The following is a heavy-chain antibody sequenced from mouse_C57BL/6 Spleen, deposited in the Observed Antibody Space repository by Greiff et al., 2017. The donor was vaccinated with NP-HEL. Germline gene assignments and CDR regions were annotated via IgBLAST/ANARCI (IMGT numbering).Heavy chain of an antibody. CDR2: ILPGSGST. CDR3: ASGMITTLYYYAMDY. Sequence: QVQLQQSGAELMKPGASVKLSCKATGYTFTGYWIEWVKQRPGHGLEWIGEILPGSGSTNYNEKFKGKAKFTADTSSNTAYMQLSSLTTEDSAIYYCASGMITTLYYYAMDYWGQGTSVTVSS. D-gene: IGHD2-4*01. CDR1: GYTFTGYW. V-gene: IGHV1-9*01. J-gene: IGHJ4*01.